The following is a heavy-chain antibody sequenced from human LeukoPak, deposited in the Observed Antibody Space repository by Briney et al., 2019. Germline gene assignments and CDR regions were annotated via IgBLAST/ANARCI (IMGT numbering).Heavy chain of an antibody. V-gene: IGHV3-20*04. CDR2: INGSGDRI. CDR1: GFTFDDYG. J-gene: IGHJ3*02. CDR3: SRGYYYENSAAWRAFHI. D-gene: IGHD3-22*01. Sequence: GGSLRLSCAASGFTFDDYGMSWVRQVPGRGREGVSGINGSGDRIGYADSVKGRFTISRDNAKNSLYLQMNSMRVEDTALYYCSRGYYYENSAAWRAFHIGGQGTMVTVSS.